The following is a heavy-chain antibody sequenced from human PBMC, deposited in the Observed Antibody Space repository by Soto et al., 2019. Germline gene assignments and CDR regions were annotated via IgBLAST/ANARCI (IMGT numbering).Heavy chain of an antibody. Sequence: GGSLRLSCAASGFTFDDYAMHWVRQAPGKGLEWVSGISWNSGSIGYADSVKGRFTISRDNAKNSLYLQMNSLRAEDTALYYCAKDHEIVGATTHFYYCGQGTLVTVSS. V-gene: IGHV3-9*01. CDR3: AKDHEIVGATTHFYY. CDR1: GFTFDDYA. J-gene: IGHJ4*02. D-gene: IGHD1-26*01. CDR2: ISWNSGSI.